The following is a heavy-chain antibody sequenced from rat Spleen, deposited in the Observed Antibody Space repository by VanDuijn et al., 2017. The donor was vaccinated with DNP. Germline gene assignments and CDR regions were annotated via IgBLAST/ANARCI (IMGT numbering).Heavy chain of an antibody. J-gene: IGHJ4*01. D-gene: IGHD5-1*01. CDR2: IWGHGST. V-gene: IGHV2S75*01. Sequence: QVQLKESGPVLVQASETLSLTCTVSGFSLTNYGVIWVRQSPGKGLEWMGIIWGHGSTDYNSALKSRQSINRDTSKSQVFLKMNSLQTDDTAIYYCTRESWGYVMDAWGQGASVTVSS. CDR1: GFSLTNYG. CDR3: TRESWGYVMDA.